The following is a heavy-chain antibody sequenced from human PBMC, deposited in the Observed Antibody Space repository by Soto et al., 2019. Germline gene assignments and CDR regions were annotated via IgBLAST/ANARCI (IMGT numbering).Heavy chain of an antibody. CDR3: AHRPKYNSIWKAFDF. CDR1: GFSLSTSGVG. Sequence: QITLKESGPTLVKPTQTLTLTCTFSGFSLSTSGVGVGWIRQPPGKALEWLALIYLDDDERYSPSLKSRLNLTKDPSKNQVVLTMTNMDPVDTATHYGAHRPKYNSIWKAFDFWGQGTLVTVSS. D-gene: IGHD6-13*01. J-gene: IGHJ4*02. V-gene: IGHV2-5*02. CDR2: IYLDDDE.